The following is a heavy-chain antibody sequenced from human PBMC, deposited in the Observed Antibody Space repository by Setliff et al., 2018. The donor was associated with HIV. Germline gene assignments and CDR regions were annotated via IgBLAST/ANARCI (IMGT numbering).Heavy chain of an antibody. CDR3: ARATYTLKFLNWSPDSSLYYYYMDV. D-gene: IGHD2-15*01. CDR2: MSYSGST. CDR1: GASFSSGGYY. Sequence: LSLTCNVSGASFSSGGYYWSWIRQHPGKGLEWIGYMSYSGSTFYKSSLKSRVTMSIDTSKNQFSLMLSPVTAADTAVYYFARATYTLKFLNWSPDSSLYYYYMDVWGKGTTVTVSS. V-gene: IGHV4-31*03. J-gene: IGHJ6*03.